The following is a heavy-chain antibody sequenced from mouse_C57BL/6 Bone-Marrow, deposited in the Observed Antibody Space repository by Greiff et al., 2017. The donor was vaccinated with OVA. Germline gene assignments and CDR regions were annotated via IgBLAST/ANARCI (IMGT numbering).Heavy chain of an antibody. J-gene: IGHJ3*01. V-gene: IGHV14-4*01. D-gene: IGHD2-1*01. CDR1: GFNIKDDS. CDR2: IDPENGDT. CDR3: TAWPLYGNPWVAY. Sequence: DVQLQESGAELVRPGASVKLSCTASGFNIKDDSMHWVKQRPEQGLEWIGWIDPENGDTEYASKFQGKATITADTSSNTAYLQLSSLTSEDTAVDYCTAWPLYGNPWVAYWGQGTLVTVSA.